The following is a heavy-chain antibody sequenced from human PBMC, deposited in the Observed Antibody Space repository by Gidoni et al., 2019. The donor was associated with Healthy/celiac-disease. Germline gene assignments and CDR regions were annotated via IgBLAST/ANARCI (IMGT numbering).Heavy chain of an antibody. J-gene: IGHJ3*02. CDR3: ARETSNSRSAFDI. D-gene: IGHD6-13*01. V-gene: IGHV3-48*02. CDR1: GVTFSPYS. CDR2: ISGSRSTI. Sequence: EVQLGESGGGLVQPGGSLRRSGAASGVTFSPYSMNGVRPAPGKGLEWVSYISGSRSTIYYADSLKGRFPISRDNAKNSLYLQMNSLRDEDTAVYYCARETSNSRSAFDIWGQGTVVTVSS.